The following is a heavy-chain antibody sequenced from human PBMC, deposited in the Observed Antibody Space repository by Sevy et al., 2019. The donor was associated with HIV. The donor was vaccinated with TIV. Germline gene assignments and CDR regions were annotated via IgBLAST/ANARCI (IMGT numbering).Heavy chain of an antibody. V-gene: IGHV3-33*06. CDR1: GFTFSRNG. D-gene: IGHD2-21*01. CDR2: IFYDGNYK. J-gene: IGHJ4*02. CDR3: AKESGSDWYFDY. Sequence: GGSLRLSCAASGFTFSRNGMHWVRQAPGKGLEWVAGIFYDGNYKYYADSVKGRFSISRDNSENPLFVQMDSLRVEDTAVYYCAKESGSDWYFDYWGQGTLVTVSS.